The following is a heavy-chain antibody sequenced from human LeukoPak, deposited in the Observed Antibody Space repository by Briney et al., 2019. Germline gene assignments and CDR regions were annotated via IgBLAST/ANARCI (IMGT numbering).Heavy chain of an antibody. D-gene: IGHD3-10*01. CDR2: IYYSGST. V-gene: IGHV4-31*03. CDR3: ARGQHALTMVRGPMGDWFDP. J-gene: IGHJ5*02. Sequence: SETLSLTCTVSGGSISSGGYYWSWIRQHPGKGLEWIGYIYYSGSTYYNPSLKSRVTISVDTSKNQFSLKLSSVTAADTAVYYCARGQHALTMVRGPMGDWFDPWGQGTLVTVSS. CDR1: GGSISSGGYY.